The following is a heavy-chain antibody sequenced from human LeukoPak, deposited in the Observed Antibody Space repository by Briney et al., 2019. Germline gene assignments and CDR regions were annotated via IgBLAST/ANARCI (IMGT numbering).Heavy chain of an antibody. CDR3: ARGGLRVRFIIGVAGSRGMDV. CDR1: GYTFTSYD. Sequence: GASVKVSCKASGYTFTSYDINWVRQATGQGLEWMGWMNPNSGNTGYAQKFQGRVTMTRNTSISTAYLELSSLRSEDPAVYYCARGGLRVRFIIGVAGSRGMDVWGQGTTVTVSS. J-gene: IGHJ6*02. CDR2: MNPNSGNT. V-gene: IGHV1-8*01. D-gene: IGHD6-19*01.